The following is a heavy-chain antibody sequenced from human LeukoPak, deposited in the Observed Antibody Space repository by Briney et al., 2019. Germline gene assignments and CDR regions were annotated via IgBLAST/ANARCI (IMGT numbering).Heavy chain of an antibody. D-gene: IGHD2-2*01. CDR2: ISGSDGGA. Sequence: GGSLRLSCAASGFTFSNYAMSWVRQAPGKGLEWVSAISGSDGGAHYADSVKGRFTISRDNSKNTLFLQMNSLRAEDTAVYYCAKNVGLGYCSSTSCPIDPWGQGTLVTVSS. J-gene: IGHJ5*02. CDR1: GFTFSNYA. CDR3: AKNVGLGYCSSTSCPIDP. V-gene: IGHV3-23*01.